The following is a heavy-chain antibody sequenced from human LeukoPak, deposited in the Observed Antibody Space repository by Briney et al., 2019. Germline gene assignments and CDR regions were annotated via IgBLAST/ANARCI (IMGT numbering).Heavy chain of an antibody. V-gene: IGHV3-48*02. CDR2: ISTSSSNT. CDR3: ASDNNWAFDY. D-gene: IGHD1-20*01. Sequence: GGPLRLSCAASGFTFSSYSMHWLRQAPGKALEWVSYISTSSSNTHYADSVKGRFTISRDSAKNSLYLQMNSLRDEDTAVYYCASDNNWAFDYWGQGTLVTVSS. CDR1: GFTFSSYS. J-gene: IGHJ4*02.